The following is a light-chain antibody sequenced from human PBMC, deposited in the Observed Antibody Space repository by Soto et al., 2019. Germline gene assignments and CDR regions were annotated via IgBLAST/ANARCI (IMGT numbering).Light chain of an antibody. Sequence: EIVLTQSPGALSVSPGERATLSCRASQSVSSSYLAWYQQKPGQAPRLLIYGASTRATGIPARFSGSGSGTEFTLDISRLQSEDFAVYYCQQYNNWPWTFGQGTKVDIK. CDR2: GAS. CDR1: QSVSSSY. V-gene: IGKV3-15*01. CDR3: QQYNNWPWT. J-gene: IGKJ1*01.